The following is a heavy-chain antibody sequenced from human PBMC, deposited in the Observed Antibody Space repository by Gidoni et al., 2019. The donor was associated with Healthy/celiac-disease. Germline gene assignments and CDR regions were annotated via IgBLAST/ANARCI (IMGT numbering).Heavy chain of an antibody. V-gene: IGHV3-30-3*01. CDR3: ARDYDYVWGSYRPYYYYGMDV. Sequence: QVQLVEPGGGVVQPGRSLRLSCAASGFTFSYYAIPWFRQAPGKGLEWVALMSNDGGTKYYADSVKGRFTISRDNSKNTLYLQMNSLRPEDTAVYYCARDYDYVWGSYRPYYYYGMDVWGQGTTVTVSS. J-gene: IGHJ6*02. CDR1: GFTFSYYA. D-gene: IGHD3-16*02. CDR2: MSNDGGTK.